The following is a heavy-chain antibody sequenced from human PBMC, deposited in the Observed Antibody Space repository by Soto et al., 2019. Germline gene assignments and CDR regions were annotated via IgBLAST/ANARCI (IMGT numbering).Heavy chain of an antibody. CDR2: FYYSGSP. CDR3: ARQIGFWSGSYIPSYFDY. Sequence: SETLSLTCTVSGGSISSTTYYWGWIRQPPGKGLEWIGSFYYSGSPYYNPSLKSRVTVSVDTSKNQFSLKLSSVTAADTAVYYCARQIGFWSGSYIPSYFDYWGQGTLVTVSS. CDR1: GGSISSTTYY. V-gene: IGHV4-39*01. J-gene: IGHJ4*02. D-gene: IGHD3-3*01.